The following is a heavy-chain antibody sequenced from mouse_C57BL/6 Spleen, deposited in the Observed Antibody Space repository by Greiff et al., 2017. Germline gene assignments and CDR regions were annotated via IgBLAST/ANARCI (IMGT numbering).Heavy chain of an antibody. CDR1: GYTFTSYW. J-gene: IGHJ2*01. CDR3: ARGGQLRRTDY. Sequence: QVQLQQPGAELVRPGTSVKLSCKASGYTFTSYWMHWVKQRPGQGLEWIGVIDPSDSYTNYNQKFKGKATLTVDTSYSTAYLQLSSLTSEDSAVYYCARGGQLRRTDYWGQGTPLTVSA. D-gene: IGHD3-2*02. CDR2: IDPSDSYT. V-gene: IGHV1-59*01.